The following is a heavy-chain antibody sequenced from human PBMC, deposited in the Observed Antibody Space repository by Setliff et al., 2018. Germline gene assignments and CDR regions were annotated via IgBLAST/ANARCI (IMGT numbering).Heavy chain of an antibody. V-gene: IGHV1-46*01. Sequence: GASVKVSCKASGYTFTSHYMHWVRQAPGLGLEWMGTINPSSGRTSYAQKFQGRVTMTRDTSTSTVYMDMSSPRSEDTAVYYCARDSPHWDVVVTADYWGQGTLVTVSS. D-gene: IGHD2-21*02. CDR2: INPSSGRT. J-gene: IGHJ4*02. CDR1: GYTFTSHY. CDR3: ARDSPHWDVVVTADY.